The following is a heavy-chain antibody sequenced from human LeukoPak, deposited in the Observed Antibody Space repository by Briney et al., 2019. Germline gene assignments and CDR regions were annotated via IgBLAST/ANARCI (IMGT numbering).Heavy chain of an antibody. CDR1: GFTFSSYA. CDR2: ISFDGSDK. J-gene: IGHJ4*02. V-gene: IGHV3-30*04. CDR3: ARNYYGSGSYFPY. Sequence: GGSLRLSCAASGFTFSSYAMHWVRQAPGKGLEWVAVISFDGSDKYYADSVKGRFTISRDNSKNTLYLQMNSLGAEDTAVYYCARNYYGSGSYFPYWGQGTLVTASS. D-gene: IGHD3-10*01.